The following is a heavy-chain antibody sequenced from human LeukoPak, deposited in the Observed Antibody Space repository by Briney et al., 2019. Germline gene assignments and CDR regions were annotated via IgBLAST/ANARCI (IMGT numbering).Heavy chain of an antibody. V-gene: IGHV4-34*01. CDR1: GGSFSGYY. J-gene: IGHJ4*02. Sequence: SETLSLTCAVYGGSFSGYYWSWIRQPPGKGLEWIGEINHSGGTNYNPSLKSRVTISVDTSKNQFSLKLSSVTAADTAVYYCARGSRRPKFDYWGQGTLVTVSS. D-gene: IGHD6-13*01. CDR2: INHSGGT. CDR3: ARGSRRPKFDY.